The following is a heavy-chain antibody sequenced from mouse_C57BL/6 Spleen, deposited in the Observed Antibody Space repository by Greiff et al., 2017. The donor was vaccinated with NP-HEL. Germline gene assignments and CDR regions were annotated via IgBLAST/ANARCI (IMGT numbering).Heavy chain of an antibody. Sequence: EVKLVESGPGMVKPSQSLSLTCTVTGYSITSGYDWHWIRHFPGNKLEWMGYISYSGSTNYNPSLKSRISITHDTSKNHFFLKLNSVTTEDTATYYCARDGYRYAMDYWGQGTSVTVSS. D-gene: IGHD2-2*01. CDR3: ARDGYRYAMDY. CDR2: ISYSGST. CDR1: GYSITSGYD. J-gene: IGHJ4*01. V-gene: IGHV3-1*01.